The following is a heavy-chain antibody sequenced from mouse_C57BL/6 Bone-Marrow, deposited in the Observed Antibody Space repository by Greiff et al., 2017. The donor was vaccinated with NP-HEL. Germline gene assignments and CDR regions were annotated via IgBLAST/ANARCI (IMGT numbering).Heavy chain of an antibody. J-gene: IGHJ2*01. D-gene: IGHD1-1*01. CDR3: AGDTVVATDY. CDR2: INPNNGGT. CDR1: GYTFTDYN. V-gene: IGHV1-22*01. Sequence: VQLQQSGPELVKPGASVKMSCKASGYTFTDYNMHWVKQSHGKSLEWIGYINPNNGGTSYNQKFKGKATLTVNKSSSTAYMELRSLTSEDSAVYYCAGDTVVATDYWGQGTTLTVSS.